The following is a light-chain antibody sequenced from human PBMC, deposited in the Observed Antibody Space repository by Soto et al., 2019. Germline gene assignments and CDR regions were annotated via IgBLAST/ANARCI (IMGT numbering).Light chain of an antibody. Sequence: DIVLTQSPDSLAGSLGETATINCKSSQNALFSASNKNYLAWYQQRPGQPLRLLFYWASTRASGVPDRFTGSGSGKDFTLTISSLQPEDVAIYYCQQYFSIPMFTFGRGTRLEIK. CDR2: WAS. CDR1: QNALFSASNKNY. J-gene: IGKJ2*01. V-gene: IGKV4-1*01. CDR3: QQYFSIPMFT.